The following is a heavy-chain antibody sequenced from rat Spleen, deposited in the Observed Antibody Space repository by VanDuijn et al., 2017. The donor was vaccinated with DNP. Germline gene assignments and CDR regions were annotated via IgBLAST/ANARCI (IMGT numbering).Heavy chain of an antibody. V-gene: IGHV5S13*01. CDR2: ISTGGDDT. CDR3: TTHRTWYFDF. CDR1: GFTFSDYY. Sequence: EVQLVESGGGLVQSGKSLKLSCAASGFTFSDYYMAWVRQAPTKGLEWVASISTGGDDTYYRDSVKGRFTISRDNAKNTQYLQMDSLRSEDTATYYCTTHRTWYFDFWGPGTMVTVSS. J-gene: IGHJ1*01.